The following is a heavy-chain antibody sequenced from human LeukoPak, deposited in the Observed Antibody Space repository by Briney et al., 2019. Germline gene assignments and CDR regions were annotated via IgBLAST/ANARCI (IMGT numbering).Heavy chain of an antibody. CDR3: ARETHGMDV. Sequence: GGSLRLSCAASGFTFSSYEMNWVRQAPGKGLEWVSYISSSGSTIYYADSVKGRLTIPRDNAKNSLYLQMNSLRAEDTAVYYCARETHGMDVWGKGTTVTISS. V-gene: IGHV3-48*03. CDR2: ISSSGSTI. CDR1: GFTFSSYE. J-gene: IGHJ6*04.